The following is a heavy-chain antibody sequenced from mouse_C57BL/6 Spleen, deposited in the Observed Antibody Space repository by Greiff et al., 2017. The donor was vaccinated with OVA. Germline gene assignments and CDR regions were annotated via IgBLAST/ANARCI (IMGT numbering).Heavy chain of an antibody. CDR2: IRLKSDNYAT. Sequence: EVKLEESGGGLVQPGGSMKLSCVASGFTFSNYWMNWVRQSPEKGLEWVAQIRLKSDNYATHYAESVKGRFTISRDDSKSSVYLQMNNLRAEDTGIYYCTGENYGYDVGYFDVWGTGTTVTVSS. CDR1: GFTFSNYW. J-gene: IGHJ1*03. CDR3: TGENYGYDVGYFDV. V-gene: IGHV6-3*01. D-gene: IGHD2-2*01.